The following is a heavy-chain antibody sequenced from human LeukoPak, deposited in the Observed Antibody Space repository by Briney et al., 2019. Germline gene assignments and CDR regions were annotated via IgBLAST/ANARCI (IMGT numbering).Heavy chain of an antibody. Sequence: SETLSFTCSVSGDSINLYYWSWIRQPPGKGLEWIGYIYYTGNTYYNPSLKSRVTISVDTSKNQFSLKLSSVTAADTAVYYCARGAPVTNFDYWGQGTLVTVSS. V-gene: IGHV4-59*01. CDR2: IYYTGNT. D-gene: IGHD4-17*01. CDR1: GDSINLYY. J-gene: IGHJ4*02. CDR3: ARGAPVTNFDY.